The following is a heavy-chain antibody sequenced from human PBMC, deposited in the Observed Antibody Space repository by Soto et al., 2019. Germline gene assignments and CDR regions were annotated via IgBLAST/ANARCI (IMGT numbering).Heavy chain of an antibody. CDR3: ARDEYYGDYWNYYFDY. V-gene: IGHV4-4*02. CDR2: IYHSGST. Sequence: SETLSLTCAVSGGSISSSNWWSWVRQPPGKGLEWIGEIYHSGSTNYNPSLKSRVTISVDTSKNQFSLKLSSVTAADTAVYYCARDEYYGDYWNYYFDYWGQGTLVTVSS. CDR1: GGSISSSNW. D-gene: IGHD4-17*01. J-gene: IGHJ4*02.